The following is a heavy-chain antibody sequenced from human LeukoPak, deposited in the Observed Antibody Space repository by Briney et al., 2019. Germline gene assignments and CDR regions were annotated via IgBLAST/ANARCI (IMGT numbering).Heavy chain of an antibody. V-gene: IGHV3-21*01. CDR1: GFTFSSYS. CDR2: ISSSSSYI. Sequence: GGSLRLSCAASGFTFSSYSMTWVRQAPGKGMEWVSSISSSSSYIYYADSVKGRFTISRDNAKNSLYLQMSSLRAEDTAVYYCARAVPAGTFYMDVWGKGTTVTVSS. J-gene: IGHJ6*03. CDR3: ARAVPAGTFYMDV. D-gene: IGHD6-19*01.